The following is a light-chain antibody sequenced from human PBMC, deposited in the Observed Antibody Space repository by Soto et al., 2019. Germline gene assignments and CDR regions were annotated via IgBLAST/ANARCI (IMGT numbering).Light chain of an antibody. CDR2: GAS. CDR3: QQYGSSPTT. V-gene: IGKV3-20*01. CDR1: HIVTSNY. J-gene: IGKJ1*01. Sequence: EIVLTQSPGTLSLSPGDRATLSCRASHIVTSNYLAWYQQKPGQAPRLLFFGASIRATGIPDRLSGSGSGTDFTLTISRLEPEDSAVYHCQQYGSSPTTFGQGTKVEIK.